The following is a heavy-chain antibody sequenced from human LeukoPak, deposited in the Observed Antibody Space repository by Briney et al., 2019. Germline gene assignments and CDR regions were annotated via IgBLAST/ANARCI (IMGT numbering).Heavy chain of an antibody. V-gene: IGHV3-30*04. Sequence: GGSLRLSCAASGFTFSSYAMHWVRQAPGKGLEWVAVISYDGSNKYYADSVKGRFTISRDNSKNTLYLQMNSLRAEDTAVYYCARDLRYGSGRSGNFDYWGQGTLVTVSS. CDR1: GFTFSSYA. J-gene: IGHJ4*02. CDR3: ARDLRYGSGRSGNFDY. CDR2: ISYDGSNK. D-gene: IGHD3-10*01.